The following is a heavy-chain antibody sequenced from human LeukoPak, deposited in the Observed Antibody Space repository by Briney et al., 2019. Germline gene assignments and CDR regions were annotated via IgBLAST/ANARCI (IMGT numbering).Heavy chain of an antibody. CDR1: GFTFSTYW. CDR2: INTDGSST. D-gene: IGHD3-22*01. Sequence: PGGSLRLSCAASGFTFSTYWMHWVRQAPGKGLVWVSHINTDGSSTNYADSVKGRFTISRDNSKNTLYLQMNSLRAEDTAVYYCAKGPHDYYDSSGYDYWGQGTLVTVSS. CDR3: AKGPHDYYDSSGYDY. J-gene: IGHJ4*02. V-gene: IGHV3-74*01.